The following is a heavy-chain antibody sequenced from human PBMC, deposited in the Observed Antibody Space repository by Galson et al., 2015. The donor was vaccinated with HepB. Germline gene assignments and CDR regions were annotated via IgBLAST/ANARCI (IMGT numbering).Heavy chain of an antibody. V-gene: IGHV3-30-3*01. J-gene: IGHJ5*02. Sequence: SLRLSCAASGFTFSDYAMHWVRQAPGKGLEWVAVISYDGSDKYYSVKGRFTISRDNSKNTLYLQMTGLRVEDTAVYYCTRSPRHCTSTSCENWFDPWGQGTLVTASS. CDR3: TRSPRHCTSTSCENWFDP. CDR2: ISYDGSDK. D-gene: IGHD2-2*01. CDR1: GFTFSDYA.